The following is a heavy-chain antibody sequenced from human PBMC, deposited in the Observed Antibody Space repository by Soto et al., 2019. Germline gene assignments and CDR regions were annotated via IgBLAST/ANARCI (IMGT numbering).Heavy chain of an antibody. Sequence: LRLSCAASGFTFSSYAMHWVRQAPGKGLEWVAVISYDGSNKYYADSVKGRFTISRDNSKNTLYLQMNSLRAEDTAVYYCARDYYDSSGYLDYWGQGTLVTVSS. D-gene: IGHD3-22*01. CDR1: GFTFSSYA. J-gene: IGHJ4*02. V-gene: IGHV3-30-3*01. CDR2: ISYDGSNK. CDR3: ARDYYDSSGYLDY.